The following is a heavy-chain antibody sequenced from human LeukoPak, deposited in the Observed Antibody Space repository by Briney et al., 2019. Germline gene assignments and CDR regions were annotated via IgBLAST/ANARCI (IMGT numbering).Heavy chain of an antibody. CDR2: ISYDGSNK. J-gene: IGHJ5*02. Sequence: PGGSLRLSCAASGFTFSSYGMHWVRQAPGKGLEWVAVISYDGSNKYYADSVKGRFTISRDNSKNTLYLQMNSLRSEDTAVYYCARDHAYCGGDCSRQWFDPWGQGTLVTVSS. CDR1: GFTFSSYG. CDR3: ARDHAYCGGDCSRQWFDP. V-gene: IGHV3-30*03. D-gene: IGHD2-21*02.